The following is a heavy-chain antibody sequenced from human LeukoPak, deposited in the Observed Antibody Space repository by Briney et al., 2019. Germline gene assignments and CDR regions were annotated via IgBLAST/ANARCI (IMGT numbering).Heavy chain of an antibody. CDR2: IYYSGST. J-gene: IGHJ4*02. Sequence: PSQTLSLTCTVSGGSISSGGYYWSWIRQHPGKGLEWIGYIYYSGSTYYNPSLKSRVTISVDTSKNQFSLKLSSVTAADTAVYYCAREVYYYDSSGYSYYFDYWGQGTLVTVSS. D-gene: IGHD3-22*01. CDR1: GGSISSGGYY. V-gene: IGHV4-31*03. CDR3: AREVYYYDSSGYSYYFDY.